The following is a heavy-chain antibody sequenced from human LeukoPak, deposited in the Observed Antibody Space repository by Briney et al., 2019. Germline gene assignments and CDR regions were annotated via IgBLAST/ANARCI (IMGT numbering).Heavy chain of an antibody. CDR3: AKGNDFWSGYLDY. D-gene: IGHD3-3*01. CDR2: IWYDGSNN. Sequence: GGSLRLSCAASGFTFSSYGMHWVRQAPGKGLEWVAVIWYDGSNNYYADSVKGRFTISRDNSKNTLYLQMNSLRAEDTAVYYCAKGNDFWSGYLDYWGQGTLVTVSS. J-gene: IGHJ4*02. V-gene: IGHV3-33*06. CDR1: GFTFSSYG.